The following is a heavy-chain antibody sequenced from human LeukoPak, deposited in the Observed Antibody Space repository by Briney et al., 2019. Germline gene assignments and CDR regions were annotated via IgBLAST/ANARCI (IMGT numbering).Heavy chain of an antibody. CDR2: IYPGDSDT. CDR3: ARLRLVGATSEYDY. J-gene: IGHJ4*02. V-gene: IGHV5-51*01. Sequence: GESLKISCKGSGYTSTSYWIGWVRQMPGKGLEWMGIIYPGDSDTRYSPSFQGQVTISVDKSISTASLQWSSLKASDTAMYYCARLRLVGATSEYDYWGQGTLVTVSS. D-gene: IGHD1-26*01. CDR1: GYTSTSYW.